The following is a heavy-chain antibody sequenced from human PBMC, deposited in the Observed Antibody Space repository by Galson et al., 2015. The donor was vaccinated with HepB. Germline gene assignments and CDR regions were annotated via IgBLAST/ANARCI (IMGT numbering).Heavy chain of an antibody. J-gene: IGHJ3*02. V-gene: IGHV1-2*02. D-gene: IGHD6-19*01. CDR2: INPNSGGT. CDR1: GYTFTDYY. Sequence: SVKVSCKASGYTFTDYYMHWVRQVPGQGLEWMGWINPNSGGTNSAQKFQGRVTMTRDTSISTAYMELSRLRSDDTAVYYCARDKRAYSSGWYDAFDIWGQGTMVTVSS. CDR3: ARDKRAYSSGWYDAFDI.